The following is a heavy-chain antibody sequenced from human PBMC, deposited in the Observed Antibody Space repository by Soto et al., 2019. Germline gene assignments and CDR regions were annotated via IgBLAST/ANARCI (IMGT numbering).Heavy chain of an antibody. CDR1: GYSFTSYW. Sequence: PGESLKISCKGSGYSFTSYWIGWVRQMPGKGLQWMGIVYPGDSDTRYSPSFQGQVTISADKSITTACLQWSSLRASDTAMYYCSRKDRRFDGFDNWGQGKMVTVSS. V-gene: IGHV5-51*01. J-gene: IGHJ3*02. CDR3: SRKDRRFDGFDN. CDR2: VYPGDSDT. D-gene: IGHD2-15*01.